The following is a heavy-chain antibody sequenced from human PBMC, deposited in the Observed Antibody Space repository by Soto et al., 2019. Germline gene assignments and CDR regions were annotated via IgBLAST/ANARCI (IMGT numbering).Heavy chain of an antibody. CDR1: GFTFSSFG. CDR3: AKDRGWSSADLEY. D-gene: IGHD6-19*01. J-gene: IGHJ4*02. V-gene: IGHV3-30*18. CDR2: ISYDGSSD. Sequence: QVQLVESGGGVVQPGRSLRLSCAASGFTFSSFGMHWVRQAPGKGLEWVALISYDGSSDYYVDSVKGRFTISRDKSKNTLYLQMNGLRPEDTAVYYCAKDRGWSSADLEYWGQGTLVTVSS.